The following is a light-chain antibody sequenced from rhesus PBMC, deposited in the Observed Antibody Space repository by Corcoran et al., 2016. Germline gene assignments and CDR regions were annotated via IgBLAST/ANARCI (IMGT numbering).Light chain of an antibody. J-gene: IGKJ2*01. V-gene: IGKV4-1*01. CDR3: QQYYNSPYS. CDR1: QSLLYSSNSKNY. Sequence: DILLTQSPDSLAVSLGEGVTINCKYSQSLLYSSNSKNYLAWYQQKPGQAPKLLLYWASSWESGVPQRFRGIGSGTDFTFTISGLQAEDVAVYYCQQYYNSPYSFGQGTKVEIK. CDR2: WAS.